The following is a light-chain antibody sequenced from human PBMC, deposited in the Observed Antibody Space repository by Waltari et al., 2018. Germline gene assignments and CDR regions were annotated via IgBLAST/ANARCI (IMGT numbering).Light chain of an antibody. CDR3: QQSYGTPLT. CDR1: QSISFY. Sequence: DTQMTQSPSSLSASEGDRVTITCRASQSISFYLNWYQQKPGTVPKLLIYAASSLQSGVPSRFSGSGSGTDFTLTISPLQPEDFATYYCQQSYGTPLTFGPGTNVDIK. J-gene: IGKJ3*01. CDR2: AAS. V-gene: IGKV1-39*01.